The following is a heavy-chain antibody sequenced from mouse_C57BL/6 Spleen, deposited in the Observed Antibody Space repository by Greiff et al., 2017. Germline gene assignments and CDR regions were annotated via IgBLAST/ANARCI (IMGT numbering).Heavy chain of an antibody. D-gene: IGHD1-1*01. Sequence: VQLQQSVAELVRPGASVKLSCTASGFNIKNTYMNWVKQRPEQGLEWIGRIDPANGNTKYAPKFQGKATFTADTTSNTAYLQLSILTSEDTAIYYCAKGYAVGDYWGQGTTLTVSS. CDR2: IDPANGNT. CDR3: AKGYAVGDY. J-gene: IGHJ2*01. CDR1: GFNIKNTY. V-gene: IGHV14-3*01.